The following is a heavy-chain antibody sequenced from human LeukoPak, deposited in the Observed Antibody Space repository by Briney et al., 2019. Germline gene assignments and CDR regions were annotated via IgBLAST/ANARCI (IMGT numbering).Heavy chain of an antibody. CDR2: ISGSADNT. V-gene: IGHV3-23*01. CDR1: GFTFSKYG. D-gene: IGHD3-16*01. CDR3: ARSRYDYIWGIDY. Sequence: PGGSLRLSCAASGFTFSKYGMSWVRQAPGKGPECVSAISGSADNTYYADSVKGRFTISRDNAKNTLYLQMNSLRDEDTAVFYCARSRYDYIWGIDYWGQGTLVTISS. J-gene: IGHJ4*02.